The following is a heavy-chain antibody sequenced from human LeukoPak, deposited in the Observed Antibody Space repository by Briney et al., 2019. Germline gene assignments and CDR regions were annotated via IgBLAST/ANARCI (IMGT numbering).Heavy chain of an antibody. CDR1: GFAFSTYA. D-gene: IGHD3-9*01. CDR2: ISGSGGST. CDR3: ETTIPPYYDILTGYSDY. V-gene: IGHV3-23*01. J-gene: IGHJ4*02. Sequence: PGGSLRLSCAASGFAFSTYAMSWVRQAPGKGLEWVSGISGSGGSTYYADSVKGRSTISRDNSKNTLYLQMNSLRAEDTAVYYCETTIPPYYDILTGYSDYWGQGTLVTVSS.